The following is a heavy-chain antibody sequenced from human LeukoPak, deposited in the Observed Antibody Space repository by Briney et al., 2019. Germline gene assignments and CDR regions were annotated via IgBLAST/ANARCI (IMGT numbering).Heavy chain of an antibody. Sequence: PGGSLRLSCAASGFSFSSYHMNWVRQAPGKGLEWVSSITSSSSYIYYADSVKGRFTISRDNAKNSLYLQMNSLRAEDTAVYYCATGYSGYGGGGFDYWGQGTLVTVSS. V-gene: IGHV3-21*01. CDR2: ITSSSSYI. J-gene: IGHJ4*02. CDR3: ATGYSGYGGGGFDY. D-gene: IGHD5-12*01. CDR1: GFSFSSYH.